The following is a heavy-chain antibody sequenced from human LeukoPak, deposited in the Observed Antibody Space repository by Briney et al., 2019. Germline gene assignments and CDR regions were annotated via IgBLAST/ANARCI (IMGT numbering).Heavy chain of an antibody. J-gene: IGHJ4*02. Sequence: GGSLRLSCAASGFTFSSYAMYWVRQAPGKGLEWVAVISYDGSNKYYADSVKGRFTISRDNSKNTLYLQMNSLRAEDTAVYYCARGDSGDFDYWGQGTLVTVSS. CDR3: ARGDSGDFDY. CDR1: GFTFSSYA. CDR2: ISYDGSNK. D-gene: IGHD1-26*01. V-gene: IGHV3-30-3*01.